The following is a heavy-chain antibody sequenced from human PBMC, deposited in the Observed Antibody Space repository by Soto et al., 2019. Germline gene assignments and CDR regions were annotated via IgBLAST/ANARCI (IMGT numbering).Heavy chain of an antibody. V-gene: IGHV1-69*01. CDR2: IIPIFGTA. D-gene: IGHD1-7*01. J-gene: IGHJ6*02. CDR3: ASHGITGTWVYYYGMDV. Sequence: GGSGKVSCKASGGTFSRYSISWVRQAPGQGLEWMGGIIPIFGTANYAQKFQGRVTITADESTSTAYMELSSLRSEDTAVYYCASHGITGTWVYYYGMDVWGQGTTVTVSS. CDR1: GGTFSRYS.